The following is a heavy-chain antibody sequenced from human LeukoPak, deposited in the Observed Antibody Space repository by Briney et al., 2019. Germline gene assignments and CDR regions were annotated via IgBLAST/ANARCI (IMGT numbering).Heavy chain of an antibody. D-gene: IGHD1-1*01. CDR3: ARTTRAGLHDY. Sequence: SETLSLTCSVSGASVSTEYWSWFRQPSGRRLEWIGYIYDRGTTDYNPSLNSRVTVSVDTSKYQFSLNLRSVTAADTAVYYCARTTRAGLHDYWGPGTLVTVSS. J-gene: IGHJ4*02. V-gene: IGHV4-59*02. CDR2: IYDRGTT. CDR1: GASVSTEY.